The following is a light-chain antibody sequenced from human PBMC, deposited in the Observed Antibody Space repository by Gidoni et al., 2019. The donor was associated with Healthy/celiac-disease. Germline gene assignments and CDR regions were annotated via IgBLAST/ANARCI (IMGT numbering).Light chain of an antibody. J-gene: IGKJ3*01. V-gene: IGKV1-39*01. Sequence: IQMPHSPSSLSASVGDRVTITCRASQSISSYLNWYQQKPGKAPKLLIYAASSLQSGVPSRFSGSGSGTDFTITISSLQPEDFATYYCQQSYSTPGTFGPGTKVDIK. CDR2: AAS. CDR1: QSISSY. CDR3: QQSYSTPGT.